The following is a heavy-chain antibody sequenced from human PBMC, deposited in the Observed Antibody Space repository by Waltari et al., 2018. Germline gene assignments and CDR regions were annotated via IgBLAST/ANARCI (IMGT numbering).Heavy chain of an antibody. CDR3: VRVSGYFDV. D-gene: IGHD1-26*01. CDR1: KDAIPRRFY. V-gene: IGHV4-38-2*01. CDR2: INHSGSA. J-gene: IGHJ4*02. Sequence: QVQLQESGPGLVKPSATLSITCAVSKDAIPRRFYCGWIRLSPGKGLEWIGGINHSGSAYYNPSLKSRVTISVDTSKNHFALKVTSVIAADTAVYYCVRVSGYFDVWGQGILVTVSS.